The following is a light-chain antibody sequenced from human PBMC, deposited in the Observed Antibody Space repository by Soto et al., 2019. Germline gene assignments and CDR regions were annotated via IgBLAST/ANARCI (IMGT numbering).Light chain of an antibody. Sequence: EIVLTQSPGTLSLSPGERATLSCRASQSVSSNYLAWYQQKPGQAPRLLIYGASSRATGIPDRFSGSGSGTDFTLTISRLEPEDFAVYYCQQYDKSPGTFGQGTKLGIK. V-gene: IGKV3-20*01. CDR2: GAS. CDR1: QSVSSNY. J-gene: IGKJ2*01. CDR3: QQYDKSPGT.